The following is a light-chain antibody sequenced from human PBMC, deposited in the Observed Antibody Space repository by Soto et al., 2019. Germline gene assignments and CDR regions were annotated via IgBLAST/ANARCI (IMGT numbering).Light chain of an antibody. CDR3: QQRHMWPIT. J-gene: IGKJ5*01. CDR1: QSFRGL. Sequence: EIVLTQSPATLSLSPGERATLSCRASQSFRGLLAWYQQKPGQAPRLLIYDAYNRAIGIPPRFSGSGSGTDFTLTISSLEPEDSAVYYCQQRHMWPITFGQGTRLEIK. CDR2: DAY. V-gene: IGKV3-11*01.